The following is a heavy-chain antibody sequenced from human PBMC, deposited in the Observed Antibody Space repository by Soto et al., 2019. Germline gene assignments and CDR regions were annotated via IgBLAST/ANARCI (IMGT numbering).Heavy chain of an antibody. CDR2: ISSSGSTI. CDR3: ARDQEGGSYNYYYYGMDV. D-gene: IGHD1-26*01. J-gene: IGHJ6*02. CDR1: GFTFSDYY. Sequence: GSLRLSCAASGFTFSDYYMSWIRQAPGKGLEWVSYISSSGSTIYYADSVKGRFTISRDNAKNSLYLQMNSLRAEDTAVYYCARDQEGGSYNYYYYGMDVWGQGTTVTVSS. V-gene: IGHV3-11*01.